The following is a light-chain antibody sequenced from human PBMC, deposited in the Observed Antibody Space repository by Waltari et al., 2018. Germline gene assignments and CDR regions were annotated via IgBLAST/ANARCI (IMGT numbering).Light chain of an antibody. CDR3: AAWDGGVSGPHV. CDR1: RSNTGSNY. J-gene: IGLJ1*01. V-gene: IGLV1-47*01. Sequence: QSVLTQPPSASGTPGQRVTITCPGSRSNTGSNYVYWYQHLPGTTPKLLISRNDQRPSGVPDRFSGSKSGTSASLDISGLRSEDEGDYYCAAWDGGVSGPHVFGTGTKVTVL. CDR2: RND.